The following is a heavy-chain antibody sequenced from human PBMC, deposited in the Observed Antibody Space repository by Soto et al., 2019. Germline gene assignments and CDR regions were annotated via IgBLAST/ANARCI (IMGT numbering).Heavy chain of an antibody. CDR2: ISPHNGNA. J-gene: IGHJ4*02. V-gene: IGHV1-18*01. CDR3: ARDRSGWYDF. Sequence: QVHLVQSGPEVKKTGASVKVSCKTSGYPFTSNRISWVRRAPGQGLEWMGWISPHNGNAKYAQKFQDRVTMTADTAASTVYMELRSLRSDVSAVFYCARDRSGWYDFWGQGTLVTVSA. CDR1: GYPFTSNR. D-gene: IGHD6-19*01.